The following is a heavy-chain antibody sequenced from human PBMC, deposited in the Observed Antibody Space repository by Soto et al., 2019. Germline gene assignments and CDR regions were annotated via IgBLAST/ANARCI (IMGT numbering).Heavy chain of an antibody. J-gene: IGHJ6*02. V-gene: IGHV1-18*01. CDR2: ISGYNGNT. Sequence: QVQLVQSGAEVKKPGASVTVSCKTSGYTFSNYGINWVRQAPGQGLEWMGWISGYNGNTNDAQTVQGRGTMTTDTSTGTVYMELRSLKSDDTAIYYCSGFIMVGGWFDPNYYHGMDGWGQWTTVTVSS. CDR1: GYTFSNYG. D-gene: IGHD6-19*01. CDR3: SGFIMVGGWFDPNYYHGMDG.